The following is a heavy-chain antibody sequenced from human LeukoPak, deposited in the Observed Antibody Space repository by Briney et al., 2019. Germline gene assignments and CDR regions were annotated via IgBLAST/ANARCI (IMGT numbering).Heavy chain of an antibody. D-gene: IGHD1-26*01. CDR3: AKKGGSYYEEYYFDY. CDR1: GFTFNSYA. J-gene: IGHJ4*02. V-gene: IGHV3-23*01. CDR2: ISGSGGST. Sequence: GGSLRLSCAASGFTFNSYAMNWVRQAPGKGLEWVSAISGSGGSTYYADSVKGRFTISRDNSKNTLYLQMNSLRAEDTAVYYCAKKGGSYYEEYYFDYWGQGTLVTVSS.